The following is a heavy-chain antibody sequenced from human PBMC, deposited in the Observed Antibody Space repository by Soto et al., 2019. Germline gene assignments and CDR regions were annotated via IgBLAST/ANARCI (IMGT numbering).Heavy chain of an antibody. CDR1: RGSLLSSSFY. D-gene: IGHD6-6*01. J-gene: IGHJ4*02. Sequence: LETPFPPLPVLRGSLLSSSFYLGGNPPAPGKGLESIANIYYDGGTYYNPSLKSRVTISFDTSKNQFSLKLSSLTAADTAVYYCARSHIVPRLFMYPYDYWGQGTPVTVSS. CDR3: ARSHIVPRLFMYPYDY. CDR2: IYYDGGT. V-gene: IGHV4-39*01.